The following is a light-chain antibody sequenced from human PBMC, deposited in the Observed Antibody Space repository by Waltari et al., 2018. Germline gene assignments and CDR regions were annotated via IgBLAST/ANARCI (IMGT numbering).Light chain of an antibody. CDR1: QSLRVN. J-gene: IGKJ2*01. V-gene: IGKV3-15*01. CDR2: GAS. Sequence: EIVMTQSPATLSVSPGDRATLPCMASQSLRVNLAWYQQKPGQVPRLLIYGASTSATGLPARFSGSGSGTEFTLTISGLQSEDSADYYCHQYDNWPYTFGQGTKVEIK. CDR3: HQYDNWPYT.